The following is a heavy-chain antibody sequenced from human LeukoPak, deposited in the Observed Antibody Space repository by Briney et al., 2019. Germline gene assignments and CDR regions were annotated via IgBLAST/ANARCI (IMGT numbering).Heavy chain of an antibody. CDR3: ARHPIGYTFDY. CDR2: MYLSGTT. CDR1: GDSINSLDL. J-gene: IGHJ4*02. Sequence: SGTLSLTCTVSGDSINSLDLWSWVRQPPGKGLEWIGEMYLSGTTHSNPSVKSRVTISIDKSKNQFFLNLSSVTAADTALYYCARHPIGYTFDYWGQGTLVTVSS. V-gene: IGHV4-4*02. D-gene: IGHD5-24*01.